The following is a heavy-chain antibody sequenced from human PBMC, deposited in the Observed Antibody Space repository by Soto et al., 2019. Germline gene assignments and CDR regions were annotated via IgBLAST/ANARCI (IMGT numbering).Heavy chain of an antibody. CDR3: ARRASLEGNTDEYSSSPDYYYGMDV. CDR1: GYSFTSYW. V-gene: IGHV5-10-1*01. CDR2: IDPSDSYT. Sequence: RGESLKISCKGSGYSFTSYWISWVRQMPGKGLEWMGRIDPSDSYTNYSPSFQGHVTISADKSISTAYLQWSSLKASDTAMYYCARRASLEGNTDEYSSSPDYYYGMDVWGQGTTVTVSS. D-gene: IGHD6-6*01. J-gene: IGHJ6*02.